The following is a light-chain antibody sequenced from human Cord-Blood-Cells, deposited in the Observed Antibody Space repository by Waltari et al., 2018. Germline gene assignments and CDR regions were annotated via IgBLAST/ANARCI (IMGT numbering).Light chain of an antibody. CDR3: QQYNSYPWT. Sequence: DLQMTQSPSTLSASVGDRVTITCRASQSISSGLVWLQQKPGKAPKLLIYKASSLERGVPSRCSGSGSCTEVTLTISSLQPDDFSTYYCQQYNSYPWTFGQGTKVEIK. J-gene: IGKJ1*01. CDR1: QSISSG. CDR2: KAS. V-gene: IGKV1-5*03.